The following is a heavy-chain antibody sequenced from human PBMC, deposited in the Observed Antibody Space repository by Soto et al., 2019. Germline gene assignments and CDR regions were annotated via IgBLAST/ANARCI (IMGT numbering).Heavy chain of an antibody. CDR2: ISSYGSDT. D-gene: IGHD2-21*01. J-gene: IGHJ6*02. CDR1: GFTFSRYW. V-gene: IGHV3-74*01. Sequence: EVQLVESGGGLVLPGGSLRLSCAASGFTFSRYWMHWVRQAPGKGLVWVSRISSYGSDTHYADSVKGRFTISRDNAKNTLYLQRNVLRAEDTAVYYCASNYSYAEGYYWYGIDVWGQGTMVTVSS. CDR3: ASNYSYAEGYYWYGIDV.